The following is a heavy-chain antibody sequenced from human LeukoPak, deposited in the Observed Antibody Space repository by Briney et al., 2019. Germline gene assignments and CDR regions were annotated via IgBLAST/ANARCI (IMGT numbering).Heavy chain of an antibody. CDR2: TYHSGST. Sequence: PSETLSLTCTVSGYSISSGYYWGWIRQPPGKGLEWIGSTYHSGSTYYNPSLKSRVTISVDTSKNQFSLKLSSVTAADTAVYYCARGFFEVDTAMPQVWGQGTLVTVSS. D-gene: IGHD5-18*01. CDR3: ARGFFEVDTAMPQV. V-gene: IGHV4-38-2*02. CDR1: GYSISSGYY. J-gene: IGHJ4*02.